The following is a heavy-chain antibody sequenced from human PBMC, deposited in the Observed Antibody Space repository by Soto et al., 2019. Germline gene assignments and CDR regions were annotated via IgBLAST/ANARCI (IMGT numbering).Heavy chain of an antibody. Sequence: QVHLVESGGGVAQPGKSLRLSCAASGFTFRSYAIHWVRQAPGEGLEWVAVISYDGRSNFYADSVKGRFTISRDNSKNTLYLQMNSLRSEDTAVYYCARDGRTGTTLPHGGFDQWGQGTLVTVSS. CDR3: ARDGRTGTTLPHGGFDQ. V-gene: IGHV3-30*04. CDR2: ISYDGRSN. CDR1: GFTFRSYA. J-gene: IGHJ4*03. D-gene: IGHD3-16*01.